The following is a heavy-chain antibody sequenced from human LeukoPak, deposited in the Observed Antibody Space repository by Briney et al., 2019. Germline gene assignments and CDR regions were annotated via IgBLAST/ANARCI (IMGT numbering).Heavy chain of an antibody. CDR1: GFTFSSYS. CDR3: ARGIAAAGTGWFDP. V-gene: IGHV3-48*04. Sequence: PGGSLRLSCAASGFTFSSYSMNWVRQAPGKGLEWVSYISSSSSTIYYADSVKGRFTISRDNAKNSLYLQMNSLRAEDTAVYYCARGIAAAGTGWFDPWGQGTLVTVSS. CDR2: ISSSSSTI. J-gene: IGHJ5*02. D-gene: IGHD6-13*01.